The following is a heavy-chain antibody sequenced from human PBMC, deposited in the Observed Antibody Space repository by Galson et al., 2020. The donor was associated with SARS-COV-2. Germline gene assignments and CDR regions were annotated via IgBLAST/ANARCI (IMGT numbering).Heavy chain of an antibody. CDR2: INPNSGGT. V-gene: IGHV1-2*07. J-gene: IGHJ3*01. Sequence: ASVKVSCKASGDTFTYHYMHWVRQAPGQGLECMGWINPNSGGTNYAHKFQGRVTMTRDTSISTAQMELSSLRSDDTAVYYCARDRATSGWGDAFDFWGQGTMVTVSS. CDR3: ARDRATSGWGDAFDF. CDR1: GDTFTYHY. D-gene: IGHD6-19*01.